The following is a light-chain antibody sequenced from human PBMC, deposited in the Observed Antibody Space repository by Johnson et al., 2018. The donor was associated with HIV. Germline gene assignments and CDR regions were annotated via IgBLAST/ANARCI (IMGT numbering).Light chain of an antibody. Sequence: QSLLTQPPSVSAAPGQKVTISCSGTKSNIGNNYVSWYQQFPGTAPKLLIYENNKRSSGIPDRFSGSKSGTSATLGITGLQTGDEADYYCGPWDSSLSGGVFGSGTKVTVL. J-gene: IGLJ1*01. CDR3: GPWDSSLSGGV. CDR2: ENN. CDR1: KSNIGNNY. V-gene: IGLV1-51*02.